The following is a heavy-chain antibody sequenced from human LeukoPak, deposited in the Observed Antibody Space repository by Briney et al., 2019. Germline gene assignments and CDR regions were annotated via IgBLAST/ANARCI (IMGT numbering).Heavy chain of an antibody. CDR2: ISGRGGTT. J-gene: IGHJ4*02. CDR1: GLRFTSYV. Sequence: GGSLRLSCAASGLRFTSYVMSWVRQAPGKGLGWVSTISGRGGTTYYADSVKGRFTISRDNSKDTLYLEMHGLRVEDTAVYYCAKDDRSNSSTYYFDYWGQGTLVTVSS. V-gene: IGHV3-23*01. CDR3: AKDDRSNSSTYYFDY. D-gene: IGHD3-22*01.